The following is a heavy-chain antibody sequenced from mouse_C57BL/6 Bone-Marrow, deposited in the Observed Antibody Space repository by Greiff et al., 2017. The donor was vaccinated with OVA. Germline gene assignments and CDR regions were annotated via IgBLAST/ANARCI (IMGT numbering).Heavy chain of an antibody. CDR1: GYTFTSYW. CDR3: ARRGYGSSCWYFDV. CDR2: IDPSDSET. J-gene: IGHJ1*03. D-gene: IGHD1-1*01. V-gene: IGHV1-52*01. Sequence: QVQLQQPGAELVRPGSSVKLSCKASGYTFTSYWMHWVKQRPIQGLEWIGNIDPSDSETHYNQKFKDKATLTVDKSSSTAYMQLSSLTSEDSAVYYCARRGYGSSCWYFDVWGTGTTVTVSS.